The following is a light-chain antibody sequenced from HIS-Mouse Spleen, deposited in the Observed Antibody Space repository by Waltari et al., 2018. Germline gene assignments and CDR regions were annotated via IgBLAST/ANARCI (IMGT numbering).Light chain of an antibody. J-gene: IGLJ3*02. Sequence: QSVLTQPPSASGTPGQRVTISCSGSTSNIGSNYVYWYQQPPGTAPKLPLYRNNQRPSGVPDRFSGSKSGTSASLAISGLRSEDEADYYCAAWDDSLSGPVFGGGTKLTVL. CDR1: TSNIGSNY. V-gene: IGLV1-47*01. CDR2: RNN. CDR3: AAWDDSLSGPV.